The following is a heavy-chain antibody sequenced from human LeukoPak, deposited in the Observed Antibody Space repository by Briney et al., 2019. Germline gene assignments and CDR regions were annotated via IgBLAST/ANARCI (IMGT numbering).Heavy chain of an antibody. D-gene: IGHD4-11*01. V-gene: IGHV3-23*01. J-gene: IGHJ4*02. CDR3: AKITGVTTGDY. CDR2: ASGSGSSS. CDR1: GFTFSSYA. Sequence: GGSLRLSCAASGFTFSSYAMSWVRQAPVKVLEWVSAASGSGSSSYYADSVKGRFTISRDNSKNTLYLQMNSLRADDTAVYYCAKITGVTTGDYWGQGTLVTVSS.